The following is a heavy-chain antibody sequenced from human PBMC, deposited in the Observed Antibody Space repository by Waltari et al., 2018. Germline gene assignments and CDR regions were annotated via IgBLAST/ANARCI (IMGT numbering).Heavy chain of an antibody. D-gene: IGHD5-12*01. CDR3: ARAHLQVVTTRDDYYIYYMDV. Sequence: QVQLQESGPGLVKPSETLSLTCSVSGGSISNSYWTWIRQSPVKGLELIGDIYYSGTANFNPSLNTRVAISADTSKNQFYLKLSSVIAADTAVYYCARAHLQVVTTRDDYYIYYMDVWGKGTTVTVSS. V-gene: IGHV4-59*01. CDR1: GGSISNSY. CDR2: IYYSGTA. J-gene: IGHJ6*03.